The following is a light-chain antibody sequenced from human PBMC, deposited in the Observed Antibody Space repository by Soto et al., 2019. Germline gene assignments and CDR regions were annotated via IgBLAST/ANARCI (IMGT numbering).Light chain of an antibody. Sequence: DIQMTQSPSSLSASVGDRATITCRASQGISNYVAWYQQKPGEVPKLLIYLASTLQSGVPSRFSGSGSGTVFTLTISSLQPEDVATYYCQKYNSAPLTFGGGTKVEIK. CDR3: QKYNSAPLT. V-gene: IGKV1-27*01. CDR1: QGISNY. CDR2: LAS. J-gene: IGKJ4*01.